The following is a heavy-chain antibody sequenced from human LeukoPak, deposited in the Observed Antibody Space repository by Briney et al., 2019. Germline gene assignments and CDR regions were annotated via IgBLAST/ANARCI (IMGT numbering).Heavy chain of an antibody. CDR2: IYTSGST. CDR3: AREDYYDSSGYFAEYFQH. J-gene: IGHJ1*01. V-gene: IGHV4-61*02. Sequence: SQTLSLTCTVPCGSISSGSYYWSWIRPPAGKGLEWIGRIYTSGSTNYNPSLKSRVTISVDTSKNQFSLKLSSVTAADTAVYYCAREDYYDSSGYFAEYFQHWGQGTLVTVSS. D-gene: IGHD3-22*01. CDR1: CGSISSGSYY.